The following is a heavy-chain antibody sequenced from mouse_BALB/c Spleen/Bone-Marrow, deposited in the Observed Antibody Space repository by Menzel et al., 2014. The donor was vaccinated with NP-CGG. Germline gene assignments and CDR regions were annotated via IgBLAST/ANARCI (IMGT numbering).Heavy chain of an antibody. CDR1: GFTFTDYY. CDR2: IRNKANGYTT. J-gene: IGHJ1*01. V-gene: IGHV7-3*02. Sequence: DVKLVESGGGLVQPGGSLRLSCATSGFTFTDYYMSWVRQPPGKALEWLGFIRNKANGYTTDYSASVKGRFTISRGNSQSILYLQMNTLRAEDSATYYCARDMCDGLRWYFDVWGAGTTVTVSS. CDR3: ARDMCDGLRWYFDV. D-gene: IGHD2-3*01.